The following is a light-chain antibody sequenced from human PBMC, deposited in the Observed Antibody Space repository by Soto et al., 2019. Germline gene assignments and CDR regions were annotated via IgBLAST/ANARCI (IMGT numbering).Light chain of an antibody. CDR1: QSVSSSY. Sequence: EIELTQSPGTLSLSPGERATLSCRASQSVSSSYLAWCQQKPGQAPRLLIYDASSRATGIPDRFSGSGSGTDFTLTISRLQPEDFAVYYCQQYASSPLTFGGGTKVELK. CDR2: DAS. J-gene: IGKJ4*01. CDR3: QQYASSPLT. V-gene: IGKV3-20*01.